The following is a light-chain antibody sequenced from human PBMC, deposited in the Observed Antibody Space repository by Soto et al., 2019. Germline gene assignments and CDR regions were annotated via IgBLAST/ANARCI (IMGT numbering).Light chain of an antibody. CDR3: SSYTPSNTVV. CDR2: HVS. CDR1: SSDVGCYNY. J-gene: IGLJ3*02. V-gene: IGLV2-14*03. Sequence: QSALTQPASVSGSPGQSITISCTGTSSDVGCYNYVSWYQQHPGKAPKLMIYHVSNRPSGVSTRFSGSKSANTASLTISGLQAEDEADYYCSSYTPSNTVVFGGWTKLPVL.